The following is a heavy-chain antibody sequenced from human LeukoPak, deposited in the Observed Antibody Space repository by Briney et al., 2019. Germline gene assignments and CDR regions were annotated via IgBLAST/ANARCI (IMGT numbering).Heavy chain of an antibody. V-gene: IGHV4-59*01. CDR1: GGSISSYY. J-gene: IGHJ4*02. CDR3: ARGSWATVDY. D-gene: IGHD1-26*01. CDR2: IYYSGST. Sequence: SETLSLTCTVSGGSISSYYWSWIRQPPGKGLEWIGYIYYSGSTNYNPSLKSRVTISVDTSKNQFSLKLSSVTAADTAVYYCARGSWATVDYWGQGTLVTVSS.